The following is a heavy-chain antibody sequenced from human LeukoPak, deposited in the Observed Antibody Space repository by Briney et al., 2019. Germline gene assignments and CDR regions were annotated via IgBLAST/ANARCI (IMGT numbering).Heavy chain of an antibody. CDR3: ARFLGYSSSSGDDAFDI. Sequence: PGGSLRLSCAASGFTFSSYSMNWVRQAPGKGLEWVSSISSSSSYIYYADSVKGRFTISRDHAKNSLYLQMNSLRAEDTAVYYCARFLGYSSSSGDDAFDIWGQGTMVTVSS. CDR1: GFTFSSYS. J-gene: IGHJ3*02. V-gene: IGHV3-21*01. D-gene: IGHD6-6*01. CDR2: ISSSSSYI.